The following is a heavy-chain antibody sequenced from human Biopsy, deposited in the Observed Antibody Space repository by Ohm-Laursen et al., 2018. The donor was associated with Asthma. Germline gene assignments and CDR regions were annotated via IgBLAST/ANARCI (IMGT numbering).Heavy chain of an antibody. V-gene: IGHV1-18*01. D-gene: IGHD3-10*01. CDR3: ARAVDYSHYYGIDV. CDR2: ISVYNGNT. Sequence: ASVKVSCKTSGYTFNSADITWVRQAPGQELEWMGWISVYNGNTKVAQKLQDRVTMITDTSTSTAYMELRSLRSDDTAVYFCARAVDYSHYYGIDVWGQGTTVTVS. J-gene: IGHJ6*02. CDR1: GYTFNSAD.